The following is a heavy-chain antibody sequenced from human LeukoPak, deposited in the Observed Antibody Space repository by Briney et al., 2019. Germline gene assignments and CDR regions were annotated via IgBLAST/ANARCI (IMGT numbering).Heavy chain of an antibody. CDR3: ARVVWYYYGSGNWFDP. Sequence: SQTLSLTCTLSGGSISSGDYYWSWIRHPPGKGLGGFGDILLMGSTYSNPSLKSRVTISVDTSKNQFSLKLSSVTAADTAVYYCARVVWYYYGSGNWFDPWGQGTLVTVSS. V-gene: IGHV4-30-4*08. CDR1: GGSISSGDYY. D-gene: IGHD3-10*01. J-gene: IGHJ5*02. CDR2: ILLMGST.